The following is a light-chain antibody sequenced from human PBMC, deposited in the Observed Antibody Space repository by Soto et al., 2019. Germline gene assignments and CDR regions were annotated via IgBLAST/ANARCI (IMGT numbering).Light chain of an antibody. CDR1: SSNIGAGYD. CDR2: GNS. V-gene: IGLV1-40*01. Sequence: VLTQPPSVSGAPGQRVTISCTGSSSNIGAGYDVHWYQQLPGTAPKLLIYGNSNRPSGVPDRFSGSKSGTSASLAITGLQAEDEADYYCQSYGVFGGGTKLTVL. CDR3: QSYGV. J-gene: IGLJ2*01.